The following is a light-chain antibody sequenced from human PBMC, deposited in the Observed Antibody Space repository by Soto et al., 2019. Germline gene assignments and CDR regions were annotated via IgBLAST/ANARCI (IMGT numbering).Light chain of an antibody. Sequence: EIVLTQSPGTLSLSPGERATLSCRASQSVSSDYLAWYQQKPGQAPRLLISRASRRATGIPDRFSGSGSGTDFTLTITRLEAEDFADYYCQQRSNWLTFGGGTKVEIK. CDR2: RAS. J-gene: IGKJ4*01. CDR1: QSVSSDY. CDR3: QQRSNWLT. V-gene: IGKV3D-20*02.